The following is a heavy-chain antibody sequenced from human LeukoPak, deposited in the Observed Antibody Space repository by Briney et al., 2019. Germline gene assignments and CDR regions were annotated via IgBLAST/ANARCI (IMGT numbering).Heavy chain of an antibody. D-gene: IGHD3-10*02. CDR3: ADARDTWGDVAFDI. Sequence: SETLSLTCTVSGYSISSGYYWGWIRQPPGKGLEWIGSIYHSGSTYYNPSLKSRVTISVDTSKNQFSLKLSSVTAADTAVYYCADARDTWGDVAFDIWGQGDNGHRLF. V-gene: IGHV4-38-2*02. CDR1: GYSISSGYY. J-gene: IGHJ3*02. CDR2: IYHSGST.